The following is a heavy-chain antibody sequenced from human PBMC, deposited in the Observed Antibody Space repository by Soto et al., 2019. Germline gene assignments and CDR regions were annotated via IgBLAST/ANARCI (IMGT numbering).Heavy chain of an antibody. V-gene: IGHV4-30-4*01. CDR2: IYSTGST. CDR1: GVSISSADYH. Sequence: SETLSLTCAVSGVSISSADYHWAWIRQPPGKGLEWVGDIYSTGSTYSNPSLGSRVSLSADTSKNQLSLELSSVTATDTAVYYCARRPNYNFFSAYPFDSSGPGNLVTVYS. CDR3: ARRPNYNFFSAYPFDS. J-gene: IGHJ5*01. D-gene: IGHD3-3*01.